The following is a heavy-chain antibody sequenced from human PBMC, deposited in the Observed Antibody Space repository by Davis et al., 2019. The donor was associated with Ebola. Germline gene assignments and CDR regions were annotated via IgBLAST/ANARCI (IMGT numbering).Heavy chain of an antibody. D-gene: IGHD6-13*01. CDR1: GYTFTSYD. Sequence: ASVKVSCKASGYTFTSYDINWVRQATGQGLEWMGWMNPNSGNTGYAQKFQGRVTMTRNTSISTAYMELSSLRSEDTAVYYCARWIIAAAGELHYWGQGTLVTVSS. CDR2: MNPNSGNT. V-gene: IGHV1-8*01. CDR3: ARWIIAAAGELHY. J-gene: IGHJ4*02.